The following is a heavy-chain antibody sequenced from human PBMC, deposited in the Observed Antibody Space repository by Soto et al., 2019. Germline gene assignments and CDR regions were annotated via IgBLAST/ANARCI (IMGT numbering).Heavy chain of an antibody. CDR1: GYIFTTYG. Sequence: QVHLVQSGAEVKKPGASVKVSCKGSGYIFTTYGITWVRQAPGQGLEWMGWISAHNGNTNYAQKLQGRVTVTRATSTSTAYMELRNLRSDDTAVYYCARGRDGDYWGQGALVTVSS. J-gene: IGHJ4*02. D-gene: IGHD6-6*01. V-gene: IGHV1-18*01. CDR2: ISAHNGNT. CDR3: ARGRDGDY.